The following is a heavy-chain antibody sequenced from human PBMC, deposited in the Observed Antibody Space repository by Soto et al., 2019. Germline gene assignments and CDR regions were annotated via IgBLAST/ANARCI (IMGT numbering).Heavy chain of an antibody. CDR1: GFTFSSYA. J-gene: IGHJ4*02. D-gene: IGHD3-3*01. CDR2: ISGSGGST. CDR3: AKDSLESRYYDFWSGYYIPFDY. Sequence: GGSLRLSCAASGFTFSSYAMSWVRQAPGKGLEWVSAISGSGGSTYYADSVKGRFTISRDNSKNTLYLQMNSLRAEDTAVYYCAKDSLESRYYDFWSGYYIPFDYWGQGTLVTVSS. V-gene: IGHV3-23*01.